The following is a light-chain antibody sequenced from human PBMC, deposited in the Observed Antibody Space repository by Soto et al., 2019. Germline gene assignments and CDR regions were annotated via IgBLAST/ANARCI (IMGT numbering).Light chain of an antibody. Sequence: EIVLAQSPGTLSLSPGESATLLCRASQCVSSSYLAWYQQKPGQAPRLLIYSAATRPTGIPDRFSASGSGTEFTLTISSLQSEDFALYYCQQYRSWPRTFGQGTKVDIK. CDR3: QQYRSWPRT. CDR2: SAA. J-gene: IGKJ1*01. CDR1: QCVSSSY. V-gene: IGKV3-20*01.